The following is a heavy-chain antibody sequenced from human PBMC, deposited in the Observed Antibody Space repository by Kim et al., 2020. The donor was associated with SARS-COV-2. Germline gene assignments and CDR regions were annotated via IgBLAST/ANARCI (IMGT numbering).Heavy chain of an antibody. Sequence: SETLSLTCTVSGGSISSYYWSWIRQPAGKGLEWIGRIYTSGSTNYNPSLKSRVTMSVDTSKNQFSLKLSPVTAADTAVYYCARAPDYYDSSGYFLFDYWGQGTLVTVSS. V-gene: IGHV4-4*07. D-gene: IGHD3-22*01. CDR1: GGSISSYY. J-gene: IGHJ4*02. CDR2: IYTSGST. CDR3: ARAPDYYDSSGYFLFDY.